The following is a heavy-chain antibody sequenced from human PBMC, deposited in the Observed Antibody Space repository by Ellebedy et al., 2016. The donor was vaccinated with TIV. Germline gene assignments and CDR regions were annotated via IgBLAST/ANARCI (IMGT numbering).Heavy chain of an antibody. Sequence: GGSLRLXXAASGFTFSNHYMSWVRQAPGKGLEWISYISPSGSDMYYADSVQGRFSISRDNARGSLYLQMNSLRAEDTAVYFCARGEGWIDNWGQGTLVTVSS. CDR1: GFTFSNHY. D-gene: IGHD5-24*01. CDR2: ISPSGSDM. V-gene: IGHV3-11*04. J-gene: IGHJ4*02. CDR3: ARGEGWIDN.